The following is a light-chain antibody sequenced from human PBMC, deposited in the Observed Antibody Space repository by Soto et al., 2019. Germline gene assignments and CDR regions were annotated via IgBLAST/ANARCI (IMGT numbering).Light chain of an antibody. CDR1: SSDVGNYNY. J-gene: IGLJ2*01. CDR3: SSYTSSSTLV. V-gene: IGLV2-14*01. Sequence: QSALTQPASVSGSPGQSITMSCTGTSSDVGNYNYVSWYQQHPGKAPKLMIYDVSNRPSGVSNRFSGSKSDNTASLTISGLQAEDEADYYCSSYTSSSTLVFGGGTKLTVL. CDR2: DVS.